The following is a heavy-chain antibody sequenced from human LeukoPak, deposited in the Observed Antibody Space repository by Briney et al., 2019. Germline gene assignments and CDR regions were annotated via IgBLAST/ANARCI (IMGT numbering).Heavy chain of an antibody. CDR3: ARRGIAAAGTFDY. CDR1: GGSISSYY. J-gene: IGHJ4*02. Sequence: SETLSLTCTVSGGSISSYYWSWIRQPPGKGLEWIGYIHYSGSTNYNPSLKSRVTISVDTSKNQFSLKLSSVTAADTAEYYCARRGIAAAGTFDYWGQGTLVTVSS. V-gene: IGHV4-59*08. D-gene: IGHD6-13*01. CDR2: IHYSGST.